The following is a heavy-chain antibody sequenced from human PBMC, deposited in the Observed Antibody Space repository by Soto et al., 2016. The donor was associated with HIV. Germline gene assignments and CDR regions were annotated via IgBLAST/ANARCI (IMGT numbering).Heavy chain of an antibody. D-gene: IGHD3-9*01. CDR3: ARGGTYDILTGYYNVGLDY. CDR1: GFTFSTYW. CDR2: INSDGSST. Sequence: EVHLVEVRGRLSSAVGGPVRLSCAASGFTFSTYWMHWVRQAPGKGLVWVSRINSDGSSTSSADSVKGRFTISRDNAKNTLYLQMNSLRAEDTAVYYCARGGTYDILTGYYNVGLDYWGQGTLVTVS. J-gene: IGHJ4*02. V-gene: IGHV3-74*01.